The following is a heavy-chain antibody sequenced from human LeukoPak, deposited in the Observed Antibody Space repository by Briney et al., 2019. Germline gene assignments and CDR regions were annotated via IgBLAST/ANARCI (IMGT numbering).Heavy chain of an antibody. D-gene: IGHD3-22*01. CDR2: IYYSGRT. Sequence: PSETLSLTCAVYGGSFSDSYWDWIRQPPGKGLEWIGTIYYSGRTYYSPSLKSRVTMSVDPSNNQFSLTLRSVTAADTALYYCARRRYYDGSGYLEWGQGTLLSVSS. J-gene: IGHJ1*01. CDR1: GGSFSDSY. V-gene: IGHV4-34*01. CDR3: ARRRYYDGSGYLE.